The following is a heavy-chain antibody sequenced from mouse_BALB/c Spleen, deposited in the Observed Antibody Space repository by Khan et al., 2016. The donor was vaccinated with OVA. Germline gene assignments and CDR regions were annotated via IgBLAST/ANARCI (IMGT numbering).Heavy chain of an antibody. CDR1: GYTFTNYG. V-gene: IGHV9-3-1*01. D-gene: IGHD2-10*01. Sequence: QIQLVQSGPELKKSGETVKISCKASGYTFTNYGMNWVKQSPGKALKWMGWINTYTGEPTYADDFKGRFAFSLETSASTAYLQISNLKNEDTATYFCARPPYFSYTLDHWGQGTSVTVSS. CDR3: ARPPYFSYTLDH. CDR2: INTYTGEP. J-gene: IGHJ4*01.